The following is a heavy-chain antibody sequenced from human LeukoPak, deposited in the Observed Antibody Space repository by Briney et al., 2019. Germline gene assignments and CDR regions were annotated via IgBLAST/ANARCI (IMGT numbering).Heavy chain of an antibody. D-gene: IGHD6-13*01. Sequence: PGGSLRLSCAASGFTFSSYAMSWVRQAPGKGLEWVANIKPDGTTKFYVDSVKGRFTISRDNALNSLYLQMSSLRAEDTAIYYCARSIPYGTTWYGRSDYWGQGTLVTVSS. CDR1: GFTFSSYA. V-gene: IGHV3-7*03. J-gene: IGHJ4*02. CDR3: ARSIPYGTTWYGRSDY. CDR2: IKPDGTTK.